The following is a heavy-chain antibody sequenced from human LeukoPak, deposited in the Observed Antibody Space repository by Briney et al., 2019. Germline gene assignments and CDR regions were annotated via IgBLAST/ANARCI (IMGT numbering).Heavy chain of an antibody. D-gene: IGHD6-19*01. CDR2: ISSSGSTI. J-gene: IGHJ4*02. Sequence: GGSLRLSCAASGFTFSDYYMSWLRQAPGKGLEWVSYISSSGSTIYYADSVKGRFTISRDNAKNSLYLQMNSLRAEDTAVYYCARDFDTPLGYSSGWFDYWGQGTLVTVSS. CDR1: GFTFSDYY. CDR3: ARDFDTPLGYSSGWFDY. V-gene: IGHV3-11*04.